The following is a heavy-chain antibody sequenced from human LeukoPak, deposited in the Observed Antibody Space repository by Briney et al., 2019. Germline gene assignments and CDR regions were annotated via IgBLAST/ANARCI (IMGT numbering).Heavy chain of an antibody. J-gene: IGHJ4*02. V-gene: IGHV3-23*01. Sequence: GGSLRLSCAASGFTFSSYAMSWVRQAPGKGLEWVSAISGSGGSTYYADSVKGRFTISRDNSKNTLYLQMNSLKTEDTAVYYCTTDYYGSGGYSPHWGQGTRVTVSS. CDR3: TTDYYGSGGYSPH. CDR2: ISGSGGST. D-gene: IGHD3-10*01. CDR1: GFTFSSYA.